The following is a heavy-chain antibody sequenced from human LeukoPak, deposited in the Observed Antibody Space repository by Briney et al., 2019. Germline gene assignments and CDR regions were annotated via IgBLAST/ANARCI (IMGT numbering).Heavy chain of an antibody. D-gene: IGHD3-16*01. V-gene: IGHV3-53*05. CDR2: IYSSGTT. J-gene: IGHJ4*02. CDR1: GFTFSNAW. Sequence: PGGSLRLSCAASGFTFSNAWMSWVRQAPGKGPEWVSVIYSSGTTYYADSVKGRFTISRDNSKNTLDLQMNGLRSEDTAVYYCARGHGGTAYYFDYWGQGTLVTVSS. CDR3: ARGHGGTAYYFDY.